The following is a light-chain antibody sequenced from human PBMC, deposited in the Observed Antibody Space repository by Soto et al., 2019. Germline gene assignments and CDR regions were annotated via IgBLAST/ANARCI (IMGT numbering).Light chain of an antibody. CDR1: SSDIGAYNY. Sequence: QSALTQPPSASGSPGQSVTISCTGTSSDIGAYNYVSWYQQHPGKAPKLMISEVSKRPSGVPDRFSGSKSGNTASLTVSGLQAEDEADYYCCSYAGSFTWVFGGGTKLTVL. V-gene: IGLV2-8*01. CDR3: CSYAGSFTWV. J-gene: IGLJ3*02. CDR2: EVS.